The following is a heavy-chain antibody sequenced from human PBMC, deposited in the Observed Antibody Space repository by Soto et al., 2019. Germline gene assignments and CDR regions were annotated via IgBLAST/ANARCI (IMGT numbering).Heavy chain of an antibody. CDR3: AKEGYCSSTSCYVGLNYYYYYYMDV. CDR2: ISWNSGSI. V-gene: IGHV3-9*01. J-gene: IGHJ6*03. CDR1: GFTFDDYA. Sequence: EVQLVESGGGLVQPGRSLRLSCAASGFTFDDYAMHWVRQAPGKGLEWVSGISWNSGSIGYADSVKGRFTISRDNAKNFLYLQMNSLRAEDTALYYCAKEGYCSSTSCYVGLNYYYYYYMDVWGKGTTVTVSS. D-gene: IGHD2-2*01.